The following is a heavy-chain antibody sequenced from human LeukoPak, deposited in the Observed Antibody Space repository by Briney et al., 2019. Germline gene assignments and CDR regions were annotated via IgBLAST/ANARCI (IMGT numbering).Heavy chain of an antibody. CDR3: ARSSLGTITAGPFDY. CDR1: GYTFTTYG. D-gene: IGHD5-12*01. J-gene: IGHJ4*02. V-gene: IGHV1-18*01. CDR2: ISGHQGNT. Sequence: ASVKVSCKASGYTFTTYGIPWVRQAPGQGLEWMGWISGHQGNTKYAQKFQGRVTMTIDTSTSTAYMELRSLRSDDTAIYFCARSSLGTITAGPFDYWGQGTLVAVSS.